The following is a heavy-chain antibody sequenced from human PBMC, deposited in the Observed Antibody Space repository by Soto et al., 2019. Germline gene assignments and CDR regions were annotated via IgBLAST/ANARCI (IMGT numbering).Heavy chain of an antibody. CDR3: AKSGYTPNNWFDP. J-gene: IGHJ5*02. CDR1: VFTFSNYA. CDR2: ISNTGGRT. V-gene: IGHV3-23*01. D-gene: IGHD5-18*01. Sequence: GWSLRLSCASSVFTFSNYAMSWVRQAPGKGLEWVSYISNTGGRTNYADSVKGRFSISRDNSKNTLYLQMNSLRAEDTAIYYCAKSGYTPNNWFDPWGQGTLVTVSS.